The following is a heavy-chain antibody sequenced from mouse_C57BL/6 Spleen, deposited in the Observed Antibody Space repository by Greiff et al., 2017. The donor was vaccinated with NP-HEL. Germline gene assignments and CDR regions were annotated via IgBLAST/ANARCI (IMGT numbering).Heavy chain of an antibody. J-gene: IGHJ2*01. V-gene: IGHV1-78*01. D-gene: IGHD2-1*01. CDR1: GYTFTDHT. Sequence: VQLQQSDAELVKPGASVKISCKVSGYTFTDHTIHWMKQRPEQGLEWIGYIYPRDGSTKSNEKFKGKATLTADKSSSTAYMQLTSLTSEDSAVYVGARDGNYEQYFDYWGQGTTLTVSS. CDR2: IYPRDGST. CDR3: ARDGNYEQYFDY.